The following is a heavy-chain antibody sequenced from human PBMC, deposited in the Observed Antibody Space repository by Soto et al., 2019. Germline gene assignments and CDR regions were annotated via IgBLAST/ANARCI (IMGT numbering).Heavy chain of an antibody. D-gene: IGHD3-22*01. CDR3: ARDYYDSSGYYGPGY. CDR2: ISSSSSTI. V-gene: IGHV3-48*02. Sequence: EVQLVESGGGLVQPGGSLRLSCAASGFTFSSYSMNWVRQAPGKGLEWVSYISSSSSTIYYADSVKGRFTISGDNAKNSLYLQMNSLRDEDTAVYYCARDYYDSSGYYGPGYWGQGTLVTVSS. J-gene: IGHJ4*02. CDR1: GFTFSSYS.